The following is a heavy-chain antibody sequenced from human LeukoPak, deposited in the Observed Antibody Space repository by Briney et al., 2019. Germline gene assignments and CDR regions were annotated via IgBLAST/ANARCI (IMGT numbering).Heavy chain of an antibody. CDR1: GGTFSSYA. J-gene: IGHJ3*02. CDR3: ARDRRDSSGYYNAFDI. V-gene: IGHV1-69*05. CDR2: IIPIFGTA. Sequence: SVKVSCKASGGTFSSYAISWVRQAPGQGLEWMGGIIPIFGTANYAQKFQGRVTITTDESTSTAYMELSSLRPEDTAVYYCARDRRDSSGYYNAFDIWGQGTMVTVSS. D-gene: IGHD3-22*01.